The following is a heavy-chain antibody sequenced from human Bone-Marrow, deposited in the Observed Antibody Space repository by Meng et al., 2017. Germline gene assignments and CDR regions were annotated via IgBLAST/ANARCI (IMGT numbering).Heavy chain of an antibody. J-gene: IGHJ4*02. CDR2: IHLNGRP. V-gene: IGHV4-4*02. D-gene: IGHD2-21*02. CDR1: GGSITSASW. CDR3: AREGVPYVPGDL. Sequence: QVQLQESGPGEVKPSGTLSLTCAVSGGSITSASWWSWVRQPPGKGLEWIGEIHLNGRPNYNPSLKSRVTISIDKSENHFSLKLTSVTAADTALYYCAREGVPYVPGDLRGQGTLVTVSS.